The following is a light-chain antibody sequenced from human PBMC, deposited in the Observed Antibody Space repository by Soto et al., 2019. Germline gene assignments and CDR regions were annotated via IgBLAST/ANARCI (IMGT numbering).Light chain of an antibody. CDR1: QSVLYSSNNKNY. Sequence: DIVMTQSPDSLAVSLGERATINCKSSQSVLYSSNNKNYLAWYQQKPGQPPKLLIYWASTRESGVPDRFSGSGSGTDFTLPISNPQAEDVAVYYCQQDDSSPRTFGQGTKVEIK. V-gene: IGKV4-1*01. CDR3: QQDDSSPRT. J-gene: IGKJ1*01. CDR2: WAS.